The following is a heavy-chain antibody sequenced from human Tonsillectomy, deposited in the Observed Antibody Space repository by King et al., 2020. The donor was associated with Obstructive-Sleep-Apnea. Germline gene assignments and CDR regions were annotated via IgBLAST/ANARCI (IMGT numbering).Heavy chain of an antibody. J-gene: IGHJ3*02. CDR1: GFTFNNYG. Sequence: VQLVESGGGVVQPGKSLRLSCAASGFTFNNYGMHWVRQAPGKGLEWVAVISYDGNNKFYADSVKGRFTISRDNSQKTLYLQMNSLRAEDTAIYYCAKYQDGFYGSGAHIWGLGTMVTVSS. D-gene: IGHD3-10*01. CDR2: ISYDGNNK. V-gene: IGHV3-30*18. CDR3: AKYQDGFYGSGAHI.